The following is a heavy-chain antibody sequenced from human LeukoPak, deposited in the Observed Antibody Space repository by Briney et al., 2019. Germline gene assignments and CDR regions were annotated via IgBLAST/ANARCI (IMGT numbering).Heavy chain of an antibody. J-gene: IGHJ3*02. Sequence: GGSLRLSCAASGFTFSSYGMHWVRQAPGKGLEWVAFIRYDGSNKYYADSVKGRFTISSDNSKNTLYLQMNSLRAEDTAVYYCAKVLASGYDSRWAFDIWGQGTMVTVSS. D-gene: IGHD5-12*01. V-gene: IGHV3-30*02. CDR2: IRYDGSNK. CDR3: AKVLASGYDSRWAFDI. CDR1: GFTFSSYG.